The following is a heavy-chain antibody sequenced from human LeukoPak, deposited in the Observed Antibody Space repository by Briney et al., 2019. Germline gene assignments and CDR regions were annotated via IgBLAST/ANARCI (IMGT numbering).Heavy chain of an antibody. CDR1: GCSFNGYY. D-gene: IGHD4-17*01. Sequence: PSETLSLTCAVSGCSFNGYYWSWIRQPPGKGLEWIGYVCYSASTNYYPYPKSRGTISVDTSKKQFSLRVSSVTAAETAVYYCARGIMTTVPTFDYWGQGTLVTVSS. V-gene: IGHV4-59*01. J-gene: IGHJ4*02. CDR3: ARGIMTTVPTFDY. CDR2: VCYSAST.